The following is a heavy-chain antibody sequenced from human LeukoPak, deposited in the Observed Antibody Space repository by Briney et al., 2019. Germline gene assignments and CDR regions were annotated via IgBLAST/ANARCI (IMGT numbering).Heavy chain of an antibody. J-gene: IGHJ4*02. Sequence: GGSLRLSCAASGFTFSSYGMHWVRQAPGKGLEWVAFIRYDGSNKYYADSVKGRFTISRDNSKNTLYLQMNSLRAEDTAVYYCAKAPRRYDSSGHPQPDYWGQGTLVTVSS. CDR3: AKAPRRYDSSGHPQPDY. V-gene: IGHV3-30*02. CDR1: GFTFSSYG. D-gene: IGHD3-22*01. CDR2: IRYDGSNK.